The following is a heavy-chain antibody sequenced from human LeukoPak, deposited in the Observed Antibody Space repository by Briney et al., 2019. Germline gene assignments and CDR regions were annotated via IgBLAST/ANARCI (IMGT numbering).Heavy chain of an antibody. CDR1: GETFSGYY. J-gene: IGHJ4*02. CDR2: INQSGDT. D-gene: IGHD3-3*01. V-gene: IGHV4-34*01. Sequence: SETLALTCGVSGETFSGYYWSWLRQPPGKGLEWIGEINQSGDTNYNPSFESRVTMSVDASKKQFSLKVKSVTAADGAVYYCARSLSPYYDVTSAYWVWGYWGQGSLVIISA. CDR3: ARSLSPYYDVTSAYWVWGY.